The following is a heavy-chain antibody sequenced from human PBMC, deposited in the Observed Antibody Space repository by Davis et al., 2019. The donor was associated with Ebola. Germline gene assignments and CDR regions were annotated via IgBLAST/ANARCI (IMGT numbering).Heavy chain of an antibody. D-gene: IGHD6-19*01. J-gene: IGHJ4*01. CDR1: GDSVSSNSGA. CDR3: TTPAPGRTYTSGWYFTN. CDR2: TYYSSKWYK. Sequence: PSETLSLTCDISGDSVSSNSGAWNWIRQSPSRGLEWLGRTYYSSKWYKDYAVSVKSRITINLDTSKNQFSLRLTSLTAADTAIYYCTTPAPGRTYTSGWYFTNWGHGMLVTVSS. V-gene: IGHV6-1*01.